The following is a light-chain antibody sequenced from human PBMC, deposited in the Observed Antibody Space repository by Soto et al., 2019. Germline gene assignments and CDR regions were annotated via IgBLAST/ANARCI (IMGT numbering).Light chain of an antibody. V-gene: IGKV3-15*01. Sequence: EIVMTQSPASLSVSPGDGATLSCRASQSVASNVAWYQQKPGQGPRLLIHGAFTRAVGVPARFSGSGSGTDFTLTINSLQSEDFAVYVCQQYHNWPPQYTFGQGTKLQIK. CDR1: QSVASN. CDR2: GAF. CDR3: QQYHNWPPQYT. J-gene: IGKJ2*01.